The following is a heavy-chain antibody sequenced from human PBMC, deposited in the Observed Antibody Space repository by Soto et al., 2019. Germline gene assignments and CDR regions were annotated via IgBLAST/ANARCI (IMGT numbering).Heavy chain of an antibody. Sequence: ASVKVSCKASGGTFSSYAISWVRQAPGQGLEWMGGIIPIFGTANYAQKFQGRVTITADESTSTAYMELSSLRSEDTAVYYCASTNRIVVVPAAMGYFDYWGQGTLVTVSS. CDR3: ASTNRIVVVPAAMGYFDY. V-gene: IGHV1-69*13. CDR2: IIPIFGTA. J-gene: IGHJ4*02. D-gene: IGHD2-2*01. CDR1: GGTFSSYA.